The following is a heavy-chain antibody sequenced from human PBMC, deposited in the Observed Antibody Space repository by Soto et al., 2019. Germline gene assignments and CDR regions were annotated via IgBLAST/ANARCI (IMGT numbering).Heavy chain of an antibody. CDR1: GGSISSGGYY. Sequence: QVQLQESGPGLVKPSQTLSLTCTVSGGSISSGGYYWSWIRQHPGKGLEWIGYIYYSGSTYYNPSLKSRITISVDTSKNQFSLKLSSVTDADTAVYYCARTSMINFGGVIGEWVFLDYWGQGTLVTVSS. D-gene: IGHD3-16*02. J-gene: IGHJ4*02. V-gene: IGHV4-31*03. CDR2: IYYSGST. CDR3: ARTSMINFGGVIGEWVFLDY.